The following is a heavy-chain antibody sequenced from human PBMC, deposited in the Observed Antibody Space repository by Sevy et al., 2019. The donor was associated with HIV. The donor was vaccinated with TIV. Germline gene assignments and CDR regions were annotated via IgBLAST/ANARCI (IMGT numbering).Heavy chain of an antibody. D-gene: IGHD3-10*01. J-gene: IGHJ3*01. Sequence: GGSLRLSCEASGFTFSNYTMNWVRQAPGKGLEWVSAMSGYGGSAYYADSVKGRFILSRDTSKKTLFLQMNSLRAEDTAVYYCAKDIIMELGDAFDLWGQGTMVTVSS. V-gene: IGHV3-23*01. CDR2: MSGYGGSA. CDR1: GFTFSNYT. CDR3: AKDIIMELGDAFDL.